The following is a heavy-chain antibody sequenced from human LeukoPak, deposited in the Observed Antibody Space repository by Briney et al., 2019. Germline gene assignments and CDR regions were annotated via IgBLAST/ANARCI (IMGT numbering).Heavy chain of an antibody. V-gene: IGHV3-49*04. Sequence: GGSLRLSCAASGFAFSYYSMNWVRQVPGKGLEWVGFIRSKAYGGTTEYAASVKGRFTISRDDSKSIAYLQMNSLKTEDTAVYHCASRSGRQWLPYFDYWGQGTLVTVSS. CDR1: GFAFSYYS. J-gene: IGHJ4*02. CDR2: IRSKAYGGTT. CDR3: ASRSGRQWLPYFDY. D-gene: IGHD1-26*01.